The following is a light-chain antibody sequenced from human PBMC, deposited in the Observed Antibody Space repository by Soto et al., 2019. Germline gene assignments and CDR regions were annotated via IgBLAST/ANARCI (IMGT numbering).Light chain of an antibody. CDR3: CSYAGSNYV. CDR2: EGS. Sequence: QSALTQPASVSGSPGQSITISCTGTSSDVGSYNLVSWYQQHPGKAPKLMIYEGSKRPSGVSNRLSGSKSGNTASLTISGLQAEDEADYYCCSYAGSNYVFGTGTKVTVL. J-gene: IGLJ1*01. CDR1: SSDVGSYNL. V-gene: IGLV2-23*01.